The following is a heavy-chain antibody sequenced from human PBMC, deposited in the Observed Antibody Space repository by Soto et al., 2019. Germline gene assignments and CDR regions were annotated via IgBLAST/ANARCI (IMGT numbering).Heavy chain of an antibody. CDR3: ARQYSGYDNWFDP. CDR2: IYYSGST. J-gene: IGHJ5*02. D-gene: IGHD5-12*01. CDR1: GGSISSSGYY. Sequence: SETLSLTCTVSGGSISSSGYYWGWIRQPPGKGLEWIGSIYYSGSTYYNPSLKSRVTISVDTSKNQFSLKLSSVTAADTAVYYCARQYSGYDNWFDPWGQGTLVTVSS. V-gene: IGHV4-39*01.